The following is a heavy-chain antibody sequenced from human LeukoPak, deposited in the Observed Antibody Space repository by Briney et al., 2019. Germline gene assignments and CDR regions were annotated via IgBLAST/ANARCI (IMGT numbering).Heavy chain of an antibody. Sequence: ASVKVSCKASEYTFTSYDINWVRQATGRGLEWMGWMNPNSGNTGYAQKFQGRVTMTRNTSISTAYMELSSLRSEDTAVYYCARLGYSGYDSVDYWGQGTLVTVSS. CDR3: ARLGYSGYDSVDY. D-gene: IGHD5-12*01. CDR2: MNPNSGNT. CDR1: EYTFTSYD. V-gene: IGHV1-8*01. J-gene: IGHJ4*02.